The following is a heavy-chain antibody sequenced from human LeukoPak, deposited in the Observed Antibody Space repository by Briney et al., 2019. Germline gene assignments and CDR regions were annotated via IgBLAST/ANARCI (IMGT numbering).Heavy chain of an antibody. CDR1: SYTFSIYG. J-gene: IGHJ4*02. D-gene: IGHD3-22*01. Sequence: GASVKVSCKASSYTFSIYGINWVRQAPGQGLEWMGWISAYNGNTNYAQKVQGRVTMTTDTSTSTVYMELRSLRSDDTAVYYCATEGFTYYYDSSGYYYSFDYWGQRTLVTVSS. CDR2: ISAYNGNT. V-gene: IGHV1-18*01. CDR3: ATEGFTYYYDSSGYYYSFDY.